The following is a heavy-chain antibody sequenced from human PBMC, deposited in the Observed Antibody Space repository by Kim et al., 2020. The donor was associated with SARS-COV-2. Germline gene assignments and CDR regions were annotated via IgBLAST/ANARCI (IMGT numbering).Heavy chain of an antibody. V-gene: IGHV3-53*04. Sequence: TYYADSGKGRLTSARHKAKNTLYLQRNSLRAEDRAVNYCARDIGVGATDYWGQGTLVTVSS. CDR2: T. D-gene: IGHD1-26*01. CDR3: ARDIGVGATDY. J-gene: IGHJ4*02.